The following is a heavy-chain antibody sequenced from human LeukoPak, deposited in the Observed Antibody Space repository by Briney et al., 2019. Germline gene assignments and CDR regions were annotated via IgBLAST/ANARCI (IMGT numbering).Heavy chain of an antibody. V-gene: IGHV3-33*01. Sequence: PGGSLRLSCAASGFTFSSYGMHWVRQPPGKGLEWVAVIWYDGSNKYYADSVKGRFTISRDNSKNTLYLQMNSLRAEDTAEYYCARAYIVYAFDIWGQGTMVTVSS. D-gene: IGHD2/OR15-2a*01. CDR1: GFTFSSYG. CDR3: ARAYIVYAFDI. CDR2: IWYDGSNK. J-gene: IGHJ3*02.